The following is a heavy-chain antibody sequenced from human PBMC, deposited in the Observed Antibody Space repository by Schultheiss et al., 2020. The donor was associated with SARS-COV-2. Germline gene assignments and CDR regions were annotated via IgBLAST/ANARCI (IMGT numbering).Heavy chain of an antibody. CDR1: GFTFSSYA. CDR3: AREDADIVVVVAAAFDY. D-gene: IGHD2-15*01. V-gene: IGHV3-7*01. CDR2: IKQDGSEK. J-gene: IGHJ4*02. Sequence: GGSLRLSCAASGFTFSSYAMSWVRQAPGKGLEWVANIKQDGSEKYYVDSVKGRFTISRDNAKNSLYLQMNSLRAEDTAVYYCAREDADIVVVVAAAFDYWGQGTLVTVSS.